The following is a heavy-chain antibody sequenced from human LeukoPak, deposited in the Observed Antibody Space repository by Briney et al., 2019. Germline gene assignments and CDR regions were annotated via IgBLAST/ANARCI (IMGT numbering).Heavy chain of an antibody. CDR1: GGTFSSYA. J-gene: IGHJ6*03. Sequence: ASVKVSCKASGGTFSSYAISWVRQAPGQGLEWMGGIIPIFGTANYAQKFQGRVTITTDESTSTAYMELSSLRSEDTAVYCCARAVGYYDSSGYDYYYYYMDVWGKGTTVTVSS. CDR3: ARAVGYYDSSGYDYYYYYMDV. D-gene: IGHD3-22*01. V-gene: IGHV1-69*05. CDR2: IIPIFGTA.